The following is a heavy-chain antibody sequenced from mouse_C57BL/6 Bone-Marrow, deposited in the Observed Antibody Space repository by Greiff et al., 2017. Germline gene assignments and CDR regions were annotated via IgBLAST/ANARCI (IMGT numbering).Heavy chain of an antibody. Sequence: VQLQQSGPELVKPGASVKISCKASGYSFTSYYIHWVKQRPGQGLEWIGWIYPGSGNTKYNEKFKGKATLTADTSSSTAYMQLSSLTSEDSSVYYCATLYYAMDYWGQGTSVTVSS. CDR2: IYPGSGNT. J-gene: IGHJ4*01. CDR1: GYSFTSYY. V-gene: IGHV1-66*01. CDR3: ATLYYAMDY.